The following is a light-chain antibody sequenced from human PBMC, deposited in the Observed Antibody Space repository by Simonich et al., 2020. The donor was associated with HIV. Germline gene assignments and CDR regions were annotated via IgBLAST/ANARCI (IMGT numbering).Light chain of an antibody. Sequence: IVMTQSPDSLAVSLGERATINCKSSQSVLYSSNNKNYLDWYQQKPDQPPKLLIYWASTRESRVPDRFSGSGSGTDFTLTISSLQAEDVAVYYCQQYYSTPRTFGQGTKVEIK. CDR1: QSVLYSSNNKNY. CDR2: WAS. J-gene: IGKJ1*01. V-gene: IGKV4-1*01. CDR3: QQYYSTPRT.